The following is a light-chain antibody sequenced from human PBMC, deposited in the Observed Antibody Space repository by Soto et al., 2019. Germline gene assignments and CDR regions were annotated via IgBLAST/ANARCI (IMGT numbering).Light chain of an antibody. V-gene: IGKV1-9*01. CDR2: AAS. J-gene: IGKJ2*01. Sequence: IQLTQSPSSLSASVGDRVTITCRASQGISSYLAWYQQKPGKAPKLLIYAASTLQSGVPSRFSGSGSGTDFTLTISSLRPEDFATYYCQQLNSYPMYTFGQGTKLEIK. CDR3: QQLNSYPMYT. CDR1: QGISSY.